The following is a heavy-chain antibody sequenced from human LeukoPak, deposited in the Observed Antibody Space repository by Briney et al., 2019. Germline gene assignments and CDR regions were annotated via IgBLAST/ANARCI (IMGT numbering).Heavy chain of an antibody. V-gene: IGHV1-3*01. J-gene: IGHJ4*02. CDR1: GYTFTSYA. CDR2: INAGNGNT. D-gene: IGHD6-13*01. CDR3: ARALTGSSSAFDY. Sequence: ASVKVSCKAPGYTFTSYAMHWVRQAPGQRLEWMGWINAGNGNTKYSQKFQGRVTITRDTSASTAYMELSSLRSEDTAVYYCARALTGSSSAFDYWGQGTLVTVSS.